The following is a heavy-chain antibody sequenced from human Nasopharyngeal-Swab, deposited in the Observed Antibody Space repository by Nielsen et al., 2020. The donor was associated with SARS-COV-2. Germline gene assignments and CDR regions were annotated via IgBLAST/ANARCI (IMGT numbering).Heavy chain of an antibody. V-gene: IGHV3-21*01. D-gene: IGHD3-3*01. J-gene: IGHJ6*02. CDR3: ARDGLDYDFWSAYFMDV. CDR1: GFTFSNYN. CDR2: ISSSTTYI. Sequence: GESLKISCAASGFTFSNYNMNWVRQAPGKGLEGVSSISSSTTYIYYADSVKGRFTISRDNAKNSLYLQMNSLRAEDTAVYYCARDGLDYDFWSAYFMDVWGQGTTVTVSS.